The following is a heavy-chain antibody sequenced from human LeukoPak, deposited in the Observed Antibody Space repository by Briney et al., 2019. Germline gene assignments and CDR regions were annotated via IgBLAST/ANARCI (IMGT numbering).Heavy chain of an antibody. D-gene: IGHD3-10*01. CDR2: ISGSGAST. J-gene: IGHJ5*02. V-gene: IGHV3-23*01. Sequence: PGGSLRLSCAASGFTFSTYAVSWVRQAPGKGLEWVSTISGSGASTYYADSVKGRFTISRDNSKSTLYLQMNSLRAEDTAVYYCAKDQTFYLGSGSYSNWFDPWGQGTLVTVSS. CDR3: AKDQTFYLGSGSYSNWFDP. CDR1: GFTFSTYA.